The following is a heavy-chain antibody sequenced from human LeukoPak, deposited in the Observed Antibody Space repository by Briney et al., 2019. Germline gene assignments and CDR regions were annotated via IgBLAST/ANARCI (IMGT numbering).Heavy chain of an antibody. CDR3: ARDGDILTGYYKPDFDY. J-gene: IGHJ4*02. V-gene: IGHV1-8*01. CDR1: GYTFTSYD. CDR2: MNPNSGNT. Sequence: GASVKVSCKASGYTFTSYDINWVRQATGQGLEWMGWMNPNSGNTGYAQKLQGRVTMTTDTSTSTAYMELRSLRSDDTAVYYCARDGDILTGYYKPDFDYWGQGTLVTVSS. D-gene: IGHD3-9*01.